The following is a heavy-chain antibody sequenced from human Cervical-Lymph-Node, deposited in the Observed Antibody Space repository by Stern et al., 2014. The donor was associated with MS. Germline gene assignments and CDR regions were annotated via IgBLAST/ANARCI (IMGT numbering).Heavy chain of an antibody. Sequence: QVQLGQSGAEVKKPGSSVKVSCKASGGTFSSHTISWVRQAPGQGLEWMGWIIPMLGTPNYAQKFQGRVTITADISTSTAYMELSSLRSDDTAVYYCARDRDFYCSDGICNSESEDHWGQGTLVTVSS. CDR2: IIPMLGTP. CDR3: ARDRDFYCSDGICNSESEDH. CDR1: GGTFSSHT. D-gene: IGHD2-15*01. V-gene: IGHV1-69*08. J-gene: IGHJ4*02.